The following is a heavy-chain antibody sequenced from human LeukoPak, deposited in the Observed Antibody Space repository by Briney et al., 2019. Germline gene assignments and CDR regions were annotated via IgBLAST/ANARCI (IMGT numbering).Heavy chain of an antibody. J-gene: IGHJ4*02. V-gene: IGHV3-30*03. CDR1: GLTFSSYG. CDR3: AGERVTATIDY. CDR2: ISFDGSNT. Sequence: GRSLRLSCAASGLTFSSYGMHWVRQAPGQGLEWLADISFDGSNTYYRDSVKGRFTISRDNSKNTLYLQMNSLRADDTAVYYCAGERVTATIDYWGQGTLVTVSS. D-gene: IGHD2-21*02.